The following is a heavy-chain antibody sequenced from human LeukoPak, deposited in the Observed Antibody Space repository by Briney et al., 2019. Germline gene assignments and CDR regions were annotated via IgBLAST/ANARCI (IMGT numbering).Heavy chain of an antibody. D-gene: IGHD1-1*01. CDR2: ISDSGGST. J-gene: IGHJ3*02. V-gene: IGHV3-23*01. CDR3: AKDETSGTTRGRAFDI. Sequence: GSLRLSCAASGFTFSSYAMRWVRQAAGKGLEWVSGISDSGGSTYYADSAKGRSTISRDNSKNTLYLQMSSLRAEDKAVYYCAKDETSGTTRGRAFDIWGQGTMVTVSS. CDR1: GFTFSSYA.